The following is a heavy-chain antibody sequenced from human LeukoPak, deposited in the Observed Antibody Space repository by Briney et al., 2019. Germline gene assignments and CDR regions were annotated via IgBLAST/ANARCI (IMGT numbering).Heavy chain of an antibody. Sequence: PSETLSLTCTVSGGSISSYYWSWIRQPPGKGLEWIGYIYYSGSTNYNPSLKSRVTISVDTSKNQFSLKLSSVTAADTAVYYCARYPFDGYNYYFDYWGQGTLVTVSS. J-gene: IGHJ4*02. V-gene: IGHV4-59*01. CDR2: IYYSGST. CDR1: GGSISSYY. CDR3: ARYPFDGYNYYFDY. D-gene: IGHD5-24*01.